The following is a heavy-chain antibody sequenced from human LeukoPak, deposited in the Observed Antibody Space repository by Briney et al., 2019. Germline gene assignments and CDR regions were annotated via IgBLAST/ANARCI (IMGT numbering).Heavy chain of an antibody. D-gene: IGHD4-17*01. Sequence: ALVKVSCKASGYTFTNYGISWVRQAPGHGLEWMGWISAYNGKTNYAQKLQGRVTMTTDTSTSTAYMELRSLSSDDTAVYYCARDFHGDYTSDLWGRGTLVTVSS. CDR1: GYTFTNYG. CDR2: ISAYNGKT. CDR3: ARDFHGDYTSDL. V-gene: IGHV1-18*01. J-gene: IGHJ2*01.